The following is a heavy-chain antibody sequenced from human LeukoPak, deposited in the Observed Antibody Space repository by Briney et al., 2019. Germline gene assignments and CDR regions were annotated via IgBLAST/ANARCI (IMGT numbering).Heavy chain of an antibody. Sequence: GGSLRLSCAASGFTFSSYGMHWVRQAPGTGLEWVAFIRSDGSNKNYADSVKGRFTISRDNSKNTMYLQMNSLRPDDTAVYYCAKDYSKTSYYGSGTYYRPNWFDPWGQGTLVTVSS. J-gene: IGHJ5*02. CDR1: GFTFSSYG. CDR2: IRSDGSNK. CDR3: AKDYSKTSYYGSGTYYRPNWFDP. D-gene: IGHD3-10*01. V-gene: IGHV3-30*02.